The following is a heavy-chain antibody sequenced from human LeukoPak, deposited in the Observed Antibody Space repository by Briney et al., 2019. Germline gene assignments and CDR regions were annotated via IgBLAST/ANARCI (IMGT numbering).Heavy chain of an antibody. Sequence: GGSLRLSCAASGFTFRSYWMSWVRQAPGKGLEWVANIKQGGSEKYYVDSVKGRFTISRDNAKKSLYLQMNGLRAEDTAVYYCARDGGPFDYWGQGTLVTVSS. CDR1: GFTFRSYW. J-gene: IGHJ4*02. V-gene: IGHV3-7*01. CDR2: IKQGGSEK. CDR3: ARDGGPFDY. D-gene: IGHD2-15*01.